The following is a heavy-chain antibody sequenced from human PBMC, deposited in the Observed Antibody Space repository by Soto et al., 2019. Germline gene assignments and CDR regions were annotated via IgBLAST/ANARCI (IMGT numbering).Heavy chain of an antibody. Sequence: ASVTVSCKASGGTFSSYPISWVRLPPGQGLEWMGGIIPMFGTTNYAQKFHARVTITADESTSTAYMELSSLRSEDTAVYYCARDTPTYYDILAGSRPRDVWGQGTTVTVSS. V-gene: IGHV1-69*13. CDR2: IIPMFGTT. CDR1: GGTFSSYP. D-gene: IGHD3-9*01. J-gene: IGHJ6*02. CDR3: ARDTPTYYDILAGSRPRDV.